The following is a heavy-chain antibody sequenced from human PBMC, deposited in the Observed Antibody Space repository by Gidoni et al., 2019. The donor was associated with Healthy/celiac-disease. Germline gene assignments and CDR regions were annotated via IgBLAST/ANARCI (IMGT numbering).Heavy chain of an antibody. CDR2: IVVGSGNT. D-gene: IGHD6-6*01. CDR1: GFTFTSSA. V-gene: IGHV1-58*02. Sequence: QMQLVQSGPEVKKPGTSGKVSCKASGFTFTSSAMQWVRQARGQRLEWIGWIVVGSGNTNYAQKFLERVTITRDMSTSTAYMELSSLRSEDTAVYYCAAGSSVVQSPRFDYWGQGTLVTVSS. J-gene: IGHJ4*02. CDR3: AAGSSVVQSPRFDY.